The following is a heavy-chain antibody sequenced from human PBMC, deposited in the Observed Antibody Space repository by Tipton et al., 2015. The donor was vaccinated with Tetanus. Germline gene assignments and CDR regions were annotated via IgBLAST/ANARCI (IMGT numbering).Heavy chain of an antibody. J-gene: IGHJ5*02. CDR2: ISYDGSNK. CDR3: AKGGKENWFDP. Sequence: SLRLSCAASGFTFSSYGMHWVRQAPGKGLEWVAVISYDGSNKYYADSVKGRFTISRDNSKNTLYLQMNSLRAEDTAVYYCAKGGKENWFDPWGQGTLVTVSS. V-gene: IGHV3-30*18. CDR1: GFTFSSYG.